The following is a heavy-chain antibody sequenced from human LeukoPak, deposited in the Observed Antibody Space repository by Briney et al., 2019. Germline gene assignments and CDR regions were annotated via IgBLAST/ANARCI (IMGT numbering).Heavy chain of an antibody. Sequence: PGGSLRLSCAASGFTFSSYSMNWVRQAPGKGLEWVSSISSSSSYIYYADSVRGRFTISRDNAKNSLYLQMNSLRAEDTAVYYCARESPPRGYCSGGSWYADYWGQGTLVTVSS. CDR3: ARESPPRGYCSGGSWYADY. V-gene: IGHV3-21*01. CDR2: ISSSSSYI. J-gene: IGHJ4*02. D-gene: IGHD2-15*01. CDR1: GFTFSSYS.